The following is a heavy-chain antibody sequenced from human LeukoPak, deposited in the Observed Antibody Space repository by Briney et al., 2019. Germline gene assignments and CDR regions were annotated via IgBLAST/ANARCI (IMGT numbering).Heavy chain of an antibody. CDR1: GFTFSSYS. D-gene: IGHD6-19*01. Sequence: AGGSLRLSCAASGFTFSSYSMNWVRQAPGKGLEWVSSISSSSSYIYYADSVEGRFTISRDNAKNSLYLQMNSLRAEDTAVYYCARDPSSGWYLKGWFDPWGQGTLVTVSS. J-gene: IGHJ5*02. CDR2: ISSSSSYI. CDR3: ARDPSSGWYLKGWFDP. V-gene: IGHV3-21*01.